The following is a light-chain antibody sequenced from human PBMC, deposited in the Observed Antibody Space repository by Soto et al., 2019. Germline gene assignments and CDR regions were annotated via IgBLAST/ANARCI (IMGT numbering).Light chain of an antibody. Sequence: DIQMTQSPSSLSASVGDRVTITCRASQSISSYLNWYQQKPGKAPKLLIYAASSLQSGGPSRFSGSGSGTDFTLTISRLQPEDFATYYCQQGYSTPLYSFGEGTKLEIK. CDR3: QQGYSTPLYS. CDR1: QSISSY. J-gene: IGKJ2*01. V-gene: IGKV1-39*01. CDR2: AAS.